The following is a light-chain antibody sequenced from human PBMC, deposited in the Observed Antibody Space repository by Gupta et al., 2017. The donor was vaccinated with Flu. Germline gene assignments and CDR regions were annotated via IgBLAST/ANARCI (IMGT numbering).Light chain of an antibody. J-gene: IGLJ3*02. CDR3: GTWDPSLSAGV. Sequence: RVTISCSGTSSNIGNNYVAWYQQLPGAAPNLLIYENDKRRSGIPDRFSASKSGTSATLAITGLQPGDEADYYCGTWDPSLSAGVFGGGTKLTVL. CDR1: SSNIGNNY. CDR2: END. V-gene: IGLV1-51*01.